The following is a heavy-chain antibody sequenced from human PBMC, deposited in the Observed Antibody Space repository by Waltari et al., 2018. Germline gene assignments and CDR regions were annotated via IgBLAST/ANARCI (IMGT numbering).Heavy chain of an antibody. CDR2: INHSGST. D-gene: IGHD6-19*01. CDR1: GGSFSGYY. V-gene: IGHV4-34*01. J-gene: IGHJ4*02. CDR3: ARRQWLASFDY. Sequence: QVQLQQWGAGLLKPSETLSLTCAVYGGSFSGYYWSWIRQPPGKGLEWIGEINHSGSTNYNPSLKGRVTISVDTSKNQFSLKLSSVTAADTAVYYCARRQWLASFDYWGQGTLVTVSS.